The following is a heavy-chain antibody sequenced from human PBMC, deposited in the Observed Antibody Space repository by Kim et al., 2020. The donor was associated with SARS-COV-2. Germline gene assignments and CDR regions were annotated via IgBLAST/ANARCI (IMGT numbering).Heavy chain of an antibody. Sequence: SETLSLTCAVYGGSFSGYYWSWIRQPPGKGLEWIGEINHSGSTNYNPSLKSRVTISVDTSKNQFSLKLSSVTAADTAVYYCARGLYGDYGSWRFQYYYGMDVWGQGTTVTVSS. J-gene: IGHJ6*02. D-gene: IGHD4-17*01. CDR3: ARGLYGDYGSWRFQYYYGMDV. V-gene: IGHV4-34*01. CDR2: INHSGST. CDR1: GGSFSGYY.